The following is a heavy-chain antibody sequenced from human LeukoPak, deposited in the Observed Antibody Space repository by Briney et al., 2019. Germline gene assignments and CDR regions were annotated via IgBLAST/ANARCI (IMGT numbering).Heavy chain of an antibody. Sequence: PGRSLRLSCAASGFTFSTFGIHRVRQAPGKGLEWVAAISPDGNNEYYIDSVKGRFTVSRDNSKNMIYLQMNSLRGEDSAVYYCAKVNNYDDYWGQGTLVTVSS. J-gene: IGHJ4*02. CDR2: ISPDGNNE. D-gene: IGHD1/OR15-1a*01. V-gene: IGHV3-30*18. CDR1: GFTFSTFG. CDR3: AKVNNYDDY.